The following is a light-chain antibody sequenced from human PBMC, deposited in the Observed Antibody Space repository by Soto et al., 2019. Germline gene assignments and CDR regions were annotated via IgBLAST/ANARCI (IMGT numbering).Light chain of an antibody. CDR2: GAS. V-gene: IGKV3-15*01. CDR3: QQYNTWSLIT. Sequence: EIVMTQSPATLSVSPGDTATLSYRASQSIGSNVGWYQQKPGQAPRLLIYGASTRATGISARFSGSGSGTEFSLTISSLQSEDLAVYYCQQYNTWSLITFGQGTRLEIK. CDR1: QSIGSN. J-gene: IGKJ5*01.